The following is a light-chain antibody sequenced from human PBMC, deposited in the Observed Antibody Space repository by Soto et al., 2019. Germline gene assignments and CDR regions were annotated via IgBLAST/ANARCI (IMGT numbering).Light chain of an antibody. V-gene: IGKV1-9*01. Sequence: DIQLTQSPSFLSASVGDRVTITCRASQGISSYLAWYQQNPGKAPKLLSYAASTLQTGVPSRFSGSGSGTEFTLTISSLQPEDFATYDCQQLNSYPPYTFGQGTKLEIK. CDR1: QGISSY. J-gene: IGKJ2*01. CDR3: QQLNSYPPYT. CDR2: AAS.